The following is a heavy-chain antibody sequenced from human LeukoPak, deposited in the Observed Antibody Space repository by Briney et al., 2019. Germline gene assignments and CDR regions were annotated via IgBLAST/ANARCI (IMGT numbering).Heavy chain of an antibody. Sequence: PGGSLRLSCAASGFTFSSYWMHWVRQAPGKGLMWVSRINPDGSSTNYADSVKGRFTISRDNAKSTLYLQMNSLRAEDTAVYYCASSALSPTWGAWGKGTTVTVSS. CDR1: GFTFSSYW. J-gene: IGHJ6*04. D-gene: IGHD1-26*01. V-gene: IGHV3-74*01. CDR3: ASSALSPTWGA. CDR2: INPDGSST.